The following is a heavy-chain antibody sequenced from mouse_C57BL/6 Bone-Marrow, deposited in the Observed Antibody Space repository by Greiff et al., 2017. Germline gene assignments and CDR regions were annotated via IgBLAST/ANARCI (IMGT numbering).Heavy chain of an antibody. V-gene: IGHV14-4*01. CDR3: TNPVVADFDY. CDR2: IDPENGDT. CDR1: GFNIKDDY. Sequence: EVQLQQSGAELVRPGASVKLSCTASGFNIKDDYMNWVKQRPEQGLEWIGWIDPENGDTEYASKFQGKATITADTSSNTAYLQLSSLTSEDTAVYYCTNPVVADFDYWGQGTTLTVSS. D-gene: IGHD1-1*01. J-gene: IGHJ2*01.